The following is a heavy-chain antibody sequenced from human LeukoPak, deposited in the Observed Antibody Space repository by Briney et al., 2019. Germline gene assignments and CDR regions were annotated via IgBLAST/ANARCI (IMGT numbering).Heavy chain of an antibody. CDR1: GFTFSSYE. D-gene: IGHD1-26*01. CDR3: AREGAVRGYYFDY. J-gene: IGHJ4*02. CDR2: ISSSGSII. V-gene: IGHV3-48*03. Sequence: PGGSLRLSCAASGFTFSSYEMNWVRQAPGKGLEWVSYISSSGSIIYYADSVKDRFTISRDNAKNSLYLQMNSLRAEDTAVYYCAREGAVRGYYFDYWGQGTLVTVSS.